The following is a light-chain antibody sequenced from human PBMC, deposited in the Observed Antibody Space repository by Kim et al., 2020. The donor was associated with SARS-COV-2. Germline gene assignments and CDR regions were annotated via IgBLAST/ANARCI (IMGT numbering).Light chain of an antibody. CDR2: EDD. Sequence: GKTVTIACTRSSGSIDGNYVQWYQQRPGGVPTTVIYEDDQRPSGVSDRFSGSIDNSSNSASLTISGLRTEDEADYYCQSYNRDNVIFGGGTKVTVL. J-gene: IGLJ2*01. CDR1: SGSIDGNY. V-gene: IGLV6-57*03. CDR3: QSYNRDNVI.